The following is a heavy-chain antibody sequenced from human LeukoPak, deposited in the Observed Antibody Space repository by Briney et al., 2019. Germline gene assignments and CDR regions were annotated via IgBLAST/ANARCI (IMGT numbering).Heavy chain of an antibody. J-gene: IGHJ4*02. Sequence: GGSLRLSCVASGLTFTDYIFSWMRQGPGKGLEWASYIGPRDKSIYYEDSVRGRFTISRDNAKNSLYLHMDSLRVDDTAVCSCAKVETDVDLWGEGTLVSVSS. CDR3: AKVETDVDL. CDR1: GLTFTDYI. D-gene: IGHD3-10*02. CDR2: IGPRDKSI. V-gene: IGHV3-11*04.